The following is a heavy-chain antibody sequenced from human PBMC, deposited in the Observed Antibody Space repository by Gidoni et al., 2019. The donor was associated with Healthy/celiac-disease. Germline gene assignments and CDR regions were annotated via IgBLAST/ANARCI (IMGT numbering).Heavy chain of an antibody. V-gene: IGHV3-23*01. D-gene: IGHD2-15*01. Sequence: EVQLLESGGGLVQPGGSLRLSCAASGFTFSSYAMSWVRQAPGKGLEWVSAISGSGGSTYYADSVKGRFTISRDNSKNTLYLQMNSLRAEDTAVYYCAKDCYCGNPHVSAFDIWGQGTMVTVSS. CDR1: GFTFSSYA. CDR3: AKDCYCGNPHVSAFDI. J-gene: IGHJ3*02. CDR2: ISGSGGST.